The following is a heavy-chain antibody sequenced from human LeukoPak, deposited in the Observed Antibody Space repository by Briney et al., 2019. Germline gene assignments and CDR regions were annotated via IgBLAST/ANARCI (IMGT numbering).Heavy chain of an antibody. CDR2: IIPIFGTA. D-gene: IGHD5-12*01. CDR3: ARALVATIIAAFDI. CDR1: GYTFTSYG. V-gene: IGHV1-69*13. Sequence: GASVKVSCKASGYTFTSYGISWVRQAPGQGLEWMGGIIPIFGTANYAQKFQGRVTITADESTSTAYMELSSLRSEDTAVYYCARALVATIIAAFDIWGQGTMVTVSS. J-gene: IGHJ3*02.